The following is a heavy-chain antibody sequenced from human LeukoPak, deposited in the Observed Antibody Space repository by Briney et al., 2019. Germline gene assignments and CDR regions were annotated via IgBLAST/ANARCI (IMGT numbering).Heavy chain of an antibody. D-gene: IGHD3-10*01. CDR3: ARDQYYGSGSYSY. CDR2: IWYDGSNK. Sequence: GGSLRLSCAASGFTFSSYGMPWVRQAPGKGLEWVAVIWYDGSNKYYADSVKGRFTISRDNSKNTLYLQMNSLRAEDTAVYYCARDQYYGSGSYSYWGQGTLVTVSS. CDR1: GFTFSSYG. V-gene: IGHV3-33*01. J-gene: IGHJ4*02.